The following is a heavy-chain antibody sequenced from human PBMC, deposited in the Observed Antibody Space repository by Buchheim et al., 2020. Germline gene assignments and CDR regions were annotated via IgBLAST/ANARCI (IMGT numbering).Heavy chain of an antibody. J-gene: IGHJ4*02. V-gene: IGHV3-48*04. CDR3: ARAPHYYDSSGYPSYFDH. CDR2: ISSSSSTI. CDR1: GFTFSSYS. Sequence: EVQLVESGGGLVQPGGSLRLSCAASGFTFSSYSMNWVRQAPGEGLEWVSYISSSSSTIYYADSVKGRFTISRDNAKNSLYLQMNSLRAEDTAVYYCARAPHYYDSSGYPSYFDHWGQGTL. D-gene: IGHD3-22*01.